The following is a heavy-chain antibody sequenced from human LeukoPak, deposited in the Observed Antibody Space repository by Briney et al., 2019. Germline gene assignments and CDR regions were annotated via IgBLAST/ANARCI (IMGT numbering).Heavy chain of an antibody. CDR2: IKQDGSEK. V-gene: IGHV3-7*01. J-gene: IGHJ6*03. CDR3: ARVRRAKRQNRYYFYYYMDV. D-gene: IGHD1-14*01. Sequence: PGGSLRLSCAASGFTFSSYWMSWVRQAPGKGLEWVANIKQDGSEKHYVDSVKGRFTISRDNAKDSLYLQMNSLRAEDTAVHFCARVRRAKRQNRYYFYYYMDVWGKGTTVTVSS. CDR1: GFTFSSYW.